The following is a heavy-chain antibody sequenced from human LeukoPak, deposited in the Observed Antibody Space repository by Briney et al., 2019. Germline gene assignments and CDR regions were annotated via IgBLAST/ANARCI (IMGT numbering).Heavy chain of an antibody. CDR3: AKDRGAVAGPNYFDY. CDR2: ISGSGGST. Sequence: GGSLRLSCAASGFTFTNYAMSWVRYSPGKGLEWVSAISGSGGSTYYADSVKGRFTISRDTSKNTLFLQMNSLRAEDTAVYYCAKDRGAVAGPNYFDYWGQGTLVTVS. V-gene: IGHV3-23*01. CDR1: GFTFTNYA. J-gene: IGHJ4*02. D-gene: IGHD6-19*01.